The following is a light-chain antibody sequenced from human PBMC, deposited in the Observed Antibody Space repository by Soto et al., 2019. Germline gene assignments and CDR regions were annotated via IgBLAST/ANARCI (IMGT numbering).Light chain of an antibody. J-gene: IGKJ3*01. CDR2: DVS. CDR3: QHRSN. CDR1: QSVSKF. V-gene: IGKV3-11*01. Sequence: EIVLTQSPATLSLSPGERVTLSCRASQSVSKFLAWYQQRPGQAPRLLMYDVSNRATGIPARFSGSGSGTDLTLTISGLEPEDVAVYYCQHRSNFGPGTQVDIK.